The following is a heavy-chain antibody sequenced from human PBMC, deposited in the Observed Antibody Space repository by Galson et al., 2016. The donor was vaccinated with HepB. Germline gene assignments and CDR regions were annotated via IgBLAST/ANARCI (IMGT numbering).Heavy chain of an antibody. D-gene: IGHD2-15*01. J-gene: IGHJ5*02. CDR1: GGSISSGGYY. CDR3: ARGSNCSGGRCFWFDP. V-gene: IGHV4-31*03. CDR2: IYYSGST. Sequence: TLSLTCTVSGGSISSGGYYWTWIRQHPGKGLEWIGYIYYSGSTYYNSSLKSRVIISVDTSKNQLSLMLSSVTAADTAVYYCARGSNCSGGRCFWFDPWSLGTLVTVTS.